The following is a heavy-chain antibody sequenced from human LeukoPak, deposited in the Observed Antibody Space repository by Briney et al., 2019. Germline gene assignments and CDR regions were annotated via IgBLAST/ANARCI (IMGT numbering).Heavy chain of an antibody. V-gene: IGHV6-1*01. J-gene: IGHJ4*02. Sequence: SQTLSLTCAIAGDSVSSNSAAWNWIRQSPSRGLEWLGRTYYRSKWYFDYAVSVEGLITINPDTSKNQFSLHLNSLTPEDTAVYYCARSISPGVFRLDYWGRGTLVPVSS. CDR1: GDSVSSNSAA. CDR2: TYYRSKWYF. D-gene: IGHD3-3*02. CDR3: ARSISPGVFRLDY.